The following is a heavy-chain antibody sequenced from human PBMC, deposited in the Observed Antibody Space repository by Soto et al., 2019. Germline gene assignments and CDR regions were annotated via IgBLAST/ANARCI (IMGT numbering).Heavy chain of an antibody. CDR2: IYYSGST. Sequence: SETLSLTCTVSGGSVSSGSYYWSWIRQPPGKGLEWIGYIYYSGSTYFNPSLKSRVTISVDTSKSQFSLKLSSVTAADSAVYYCARGGYYFSYGMDVWGQGTTVTV. CDR3: ARGGYYFSYGMDV. CDR1: GGSVSSGSYY. J-gene: IGHJ6*02. V-gene: IGHV4-31*03.